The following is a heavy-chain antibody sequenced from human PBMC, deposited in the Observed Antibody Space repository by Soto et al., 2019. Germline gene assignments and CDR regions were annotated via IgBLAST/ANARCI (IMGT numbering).Heavy chain of an antibody. Sequence: QVELVESGGGVVQPGRSLRLSCAASGFSFRGYNIHWVRQAPGKGLGWVALIWYDGRNKYYVDSVKGRFIISRDNSKNTLYLQMNSLRAEDTAVYYCARAHYDSSGYSTLDIWGQGTMVTVSS. CDR3: ARAHYDSSGYSTLDI. CDR1: GFSFRGYN. J-gene: IGHJ3*02. CDR2: IWYDGRNK. D-gene: IGHD3-22*01. V-gene: IGHV3-33*01.